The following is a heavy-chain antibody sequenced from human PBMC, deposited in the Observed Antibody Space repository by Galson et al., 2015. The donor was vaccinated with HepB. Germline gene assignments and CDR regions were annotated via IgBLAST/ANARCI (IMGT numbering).Heavy chain of an antibody. CDR1: GYTFTGYY. CDR2: INPNSGGT. J-gene: IGHJ6*03. V-gene: IGHV1-2*06. Sequence: SVKVSCKASGYTFTGYYMHWVRQAPGQGLEWMGRINPNSGGTNYAQKFQGRVTMTRDTSISTAYMELSRLRSDDTAVYYCAREGGPGCSSTSCYGRAYYYYYMDVWGKGATVTVSS. D-gene: IGHD2-2*01. CDR3: AREGGPGCSSTSCYGRAYYYYYMDV.